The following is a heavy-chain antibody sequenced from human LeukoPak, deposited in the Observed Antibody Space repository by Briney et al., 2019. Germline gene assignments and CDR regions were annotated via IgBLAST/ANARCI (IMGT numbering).Heavy chain of an antibody. CDR3: ARGLHYDFWSGYWFDY. D-gene: IGHD3-3*01. V-gene: IGHV1-69*01. Sequence: GSSVKVSCKAAGGTFSSYAISWVRQAPGQGLEWMGGIIPIFGTANYAQKFQSRVTITADESTSTAYMELSSLRSEDTAVYYCARGLHYDFWSGYWFDYWGQGTLVTVSS. J-gene: IGHJ4*02. CDR2: IIPIFGTA. CDR1: GGTFSSYA.